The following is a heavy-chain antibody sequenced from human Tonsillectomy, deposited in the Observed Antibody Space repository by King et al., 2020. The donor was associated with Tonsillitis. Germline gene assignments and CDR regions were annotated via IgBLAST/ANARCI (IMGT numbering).Heavy chain of an antibody. Sequence: HVQLVESGAEVKKPGASVKVSCKASGYTFTSYGISWVRQAPGKGLEWMGWISTYNGNTNYAQKLQGRVTMTTDTSTSTAYMELRSLRSDDPAVYYCARVRSYRLGSTEYSFDYWGQGTLVTVSS. CDR3: ARVRSYRLGSTEYSFDY. CDR1: GYTFTSYG. J-gene: IGHJ4*02. CDR2: ISTYNGNT. D-gene: IGHD1-26*01. V-gene: IGHV1-18*01.